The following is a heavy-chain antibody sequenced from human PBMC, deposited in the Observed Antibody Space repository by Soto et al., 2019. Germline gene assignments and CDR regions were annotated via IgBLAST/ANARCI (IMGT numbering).Heavy chain of an antibody. CDR1: GYTFTSYG. Sequence: ASVKVSCKASGYTFTSYGISWVRQAPGQGLERMGWISAYNGNTNYAQKLQGRVTMTTDTSTSTAYMELRSLRSDDTAVYYCARGTSSSSRTWFSDYYYYYGMDVWGQGTTVTVSS. V-gene: IGHV1-18*04. D-gene: IGHD6-6*01. J-gene: IGHJ6*02. CDR3: ARGTSSSSRTWFSDYYYYYGMDV. CDR2: ISAYNGNT.